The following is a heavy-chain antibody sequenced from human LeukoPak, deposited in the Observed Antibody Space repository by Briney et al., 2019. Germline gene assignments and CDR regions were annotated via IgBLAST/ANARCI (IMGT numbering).Heavy chain of an antibody. Sequence: GGSLRLSCAASGFTFSSYWMHWVRQAPGKWLVWVSRINSDGSSTSYADSVKSRFTISRDNAKNTLYLQMNSLRAEDTAVYYCARTHIQWELPKPFDYWGQGTLVTVSS. CDR2: INSDGSST. CDR1: GFTFSSYW. CDR3: ARTHIQWELPKPFDY. J-gene: IGHJ4*02. V-gene: IGHV3-74*01. D-gene: IGHD1-26*01.